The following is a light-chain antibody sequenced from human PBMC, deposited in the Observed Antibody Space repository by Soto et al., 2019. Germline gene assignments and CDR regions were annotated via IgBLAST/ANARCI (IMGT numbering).Light chain of an antibody. J-gene: IGKJ5*01. CDR2: AAS. Sequence: DIEMIQSPSTLSASVEDRVTITCVASQGISSYLAWYQQKPGKAPKLLIYAASTLQSGVPSRFSGSGSGTEFTLTISSLQPEDFATYYCQQLNSYITFGQGTRLEIK. V-gene: IGKV1-9*01. CDR3: QQLNSYIT. CDR1: QGISSY.